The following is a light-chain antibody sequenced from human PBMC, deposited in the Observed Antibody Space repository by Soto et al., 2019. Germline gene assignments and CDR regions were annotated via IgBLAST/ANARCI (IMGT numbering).Light chain of an antibody. V-gene: IGKV3-20*01. Sequence: EILLTQSPGTLSLSPGERATLSCRASQSVSSSYLAWYQQKPGQAPRLLIYDASNRATGIPARFSGSGSGTDLNLTIRRIEPEDFEVSYCQQYGSSGKFGQANKVDSK. J-gene: IGKJ1*01. CDR3: QQYGSSGK. CDR2: DAS. CDR1: QSVSSSY.